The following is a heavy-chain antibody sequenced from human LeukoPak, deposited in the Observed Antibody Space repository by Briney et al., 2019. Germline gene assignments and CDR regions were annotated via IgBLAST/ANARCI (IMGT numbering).Heavy chain of an antibody. D-gene: IGHD3-3*01. V-gene: IGHV4-4*02. CDR2: IYHSGST. Sequence: SETLSLTCAVSGGSISSSNWWSWVRQPSGKGLEWIGEIYHSGSTNYNPSLKSRVTISVDKSKNQFSLKLSSVTAADTAVYYCARKGSDYDFWSGPEPHNYFDYWGQGTLVTVSS. CDR1: GGSISSSNW. CDR3: ARKGSDYDFWSGPEPHNYFDY. J-gene: IGHJ4*02.